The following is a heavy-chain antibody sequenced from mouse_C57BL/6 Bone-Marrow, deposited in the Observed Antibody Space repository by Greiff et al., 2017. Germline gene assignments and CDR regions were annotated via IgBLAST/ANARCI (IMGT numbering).Heavy chain of an antibody. Sequence: EVQLQESGGGLVKPGGSLKLSCAASGFTFSDYGMHWVRQAPEKGLEWVAYISSGSSTIYYADTVKGRVTFSIDKAKNTLFLQMTSLRSEDTAMYYCARHSYAAWFAYWGQGTLVTVSA. CDR1: GFTFSDYG. CDR3: ARHSYAAWFAY. CDR2: ISSGSSTI. D-gene: IGHD1-1*01. J-gene: IGHJ3*01. V-gene: IGHV5-17*01.